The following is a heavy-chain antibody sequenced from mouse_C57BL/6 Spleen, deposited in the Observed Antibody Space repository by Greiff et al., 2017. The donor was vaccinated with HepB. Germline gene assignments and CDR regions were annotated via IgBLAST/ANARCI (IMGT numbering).Heavy chain of an antibody. CDR2: INPSTGGT. J-gene: IGHJ3*01. CDR1: GYSFTGYY. V-gene: IGHV1-42*01. D-gene: IGHD1-1*01. CDR3: ARLAYYGSSHYWMEY. Sequence: EVQLQQSGPELVKPGASVKISCKASGYSFTGYYMNWVKQSPEKSLEWIGEINPSTGGTTYNQKFKAKATLTVDKSSSTAYMKLKSMTTEDSAVYYWARLAYYGSSHYWMEYWGQGTLVTVSA.